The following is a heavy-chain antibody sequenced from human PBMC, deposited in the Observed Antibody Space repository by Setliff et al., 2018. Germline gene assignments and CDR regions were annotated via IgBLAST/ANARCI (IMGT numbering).Heavy chain of an antibody. Sequence: ASVKVSCKASGYTFTDFGINWVRQAPGQGLEWIGWISPHTGKAFYAPQFQGRVIMTTDTSSTTAYLDLRSLRSDDTAVYYCERLVRYCTTTSCQRTSGGNITRETYYYYGMDVWGQGTTVTVSS. J-gene: IGHJ6*02. CDR3: ERLVRYCTTTSCQRTSGGNITRETYYYYGMDV. D-gene: IGHD2-2*01. V-gene: IGHV1-18*01. CDR1: GYTFTDFG. CDR2: ISPHTGKA.